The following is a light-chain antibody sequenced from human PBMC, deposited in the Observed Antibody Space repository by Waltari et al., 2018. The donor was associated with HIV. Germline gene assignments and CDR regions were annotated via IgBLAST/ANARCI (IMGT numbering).Light chain of an antibody. CDR2: WAS. J-gene: IGKJ4*01. V-gene: IGKV4-1*01. Sequence: DFVMTQSPASLAVSLGERATINCKSSQSVLYSSNNKNYLAWYQQKPGQPPKLLIYWASTRESGVPDRFSGGGSGTEFTLTISSLQAEDVAVYYCQQYHTFPLTFGGGTKVEIK. CDR1: QSVLYSSNNKNY. CDR3: QQYHTFPLT.